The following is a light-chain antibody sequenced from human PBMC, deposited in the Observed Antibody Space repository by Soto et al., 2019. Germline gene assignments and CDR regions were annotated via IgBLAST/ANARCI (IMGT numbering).Light chain of an antibody. CDR3: QSYDSSLSGWV. CDR2: GNS. CDR1: SSNIGAAYD. Sequence: QPVLTQPPSVSGAPGQRVTISCTGSSSNIGAAYDVHWYQQLLGTAPKLLIYGNSNRPSGVPDRFSGSKSGTSASLAITGLQTEDEADYSCQSYDSSLSGWVFGGGTKVTVL. V-gene: IGLV1-40*01. J-gene: IGLJ3*02.